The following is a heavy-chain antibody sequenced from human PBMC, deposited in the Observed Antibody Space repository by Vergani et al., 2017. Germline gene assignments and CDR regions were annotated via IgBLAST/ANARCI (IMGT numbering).Heavy chain of an antibody. J-gene: IGHJ4*02. Sequence: QVQLVQSGGGVVQPGGSLRLSCVASGFTFNRYGMQWVRQAPGKGLEWVAYVLFEGSNEYYADSVKVRFIVSRDNSNDALYLQMNSLRTDDTAVYYCARDLAYCHEGSCALWGQGSVVTVSS. CDR1: GFTFNRYG. V-gene: IGHV3-30*02. D-gene: IGHD2-15*01. CDR2: VLFEGSNE. CDR3: ARDLAYCHEGSCAL.